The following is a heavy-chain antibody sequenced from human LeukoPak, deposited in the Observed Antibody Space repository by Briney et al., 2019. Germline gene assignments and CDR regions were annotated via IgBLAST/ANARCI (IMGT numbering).Heavy chain of an antibody. CDR3: ARELYGY. Sequence: PGRSLRLSCAASGFTFSSYAMHWVRQAPGKGLEWVSVIYSGGSTYYADSVKGRFTISRDNSKNTLYLQMNSLRAEDTAVYYCARELYGYWGQGTLVTVSS. CDR1: GFTFSSYA. J-gene: IGHJ4*02. D-gene: IGHD2-2*02. CDR2: IYSGGST. V-gene: IGHV3-53*01.